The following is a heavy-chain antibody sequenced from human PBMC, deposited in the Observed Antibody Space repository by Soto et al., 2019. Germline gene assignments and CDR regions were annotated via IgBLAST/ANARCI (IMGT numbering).Heavy chain of an antibody. CDR1: VFTFSSYS. CDR3: ARDHKRHYSNYGWFDP. CDR2: ISSSSSTI. J-gene: IGHJ5*02. D-gene: IGHD4-4*01. Sequence: PGGSLRLSCAASVFTFSSYSMNWVRQAPGKGLEWVSYISSSSSTIYYADSVKGRFTISRDNAKNSLYLQMNSLRAEDTAVYYCARDHKRHYSNYGWFDPWGQGTLVTVSS. V-gene: IGHV3-48*01.